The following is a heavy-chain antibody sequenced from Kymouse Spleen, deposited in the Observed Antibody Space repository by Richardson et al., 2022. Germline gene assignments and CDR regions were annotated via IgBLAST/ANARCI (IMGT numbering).Heavy chain of an antibody. CDR3: ARGQLELRAFDI. Sequence: QVQLQQWGAGLLKPSETLSLTCAVYGGSFSGYYWSWIRQPPGKGLEWIGEINHSGSTNYNPSLKSRVTISVDTSKNQFSLKLSSVTAADTAVYYCARGQLELRAFDIWGQGTMVTVSS. CDR2: INHSGST. CDR1: GGSFSGYY. V-gene: IGHV4-34*01. J-gene: IGHJ3*02. D-gene: IGHD1-7*01.